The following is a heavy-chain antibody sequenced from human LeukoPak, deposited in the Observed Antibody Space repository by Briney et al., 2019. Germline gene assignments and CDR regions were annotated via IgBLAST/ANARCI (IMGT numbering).Heavy chain of an antibody. CDR1: GFTFSSYS. V-gene: IGHV3-21*01. CDR2: ISSSSNYI. CDR3: AREPRESCAAFDI. Sequence: GRSLRLSCVASGFTFSSYSMNWVRQAPGKGLEWVSSISSSSNYIYYADSVKGRLTISRDNAKNSLYLQMNSLRAEDTAVYYCAREPRESCAAFDIWGQGTMVTVSS. J-gene: IGHJ3*02.